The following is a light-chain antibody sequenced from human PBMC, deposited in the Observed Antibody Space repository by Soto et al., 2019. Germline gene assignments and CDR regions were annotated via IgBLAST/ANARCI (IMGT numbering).Light chain of an antibody. J-gene: IGLJ1*01. Sequence: QSVLSQPASVSWSPGQSITISCTGTSSDVGAYNYVSWYQQHPGKAPKLMIYEVSNRPSGVSNRFSGSKSGNTASLTISGPQAEDEADYYCSSYTSSSPYVFGTGTKVTVL. V-gene: IGLV2-14*01. CDR1: SSDVGAYNY. CDR3: SSYTSSSPYV. CDR2: EVS.